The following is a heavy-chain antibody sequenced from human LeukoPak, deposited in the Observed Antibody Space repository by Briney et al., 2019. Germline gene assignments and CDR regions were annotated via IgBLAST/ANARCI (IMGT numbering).Heavy chain of an antibody. D-gene: IGHD3-3*02. J-gene: IGHJ5*02. V-gene: IGHV4-59*01. CDR3: ARDHRPLADEGLNWFDP. CDR2: IYYSGST. Sequence: SETLSLTCTVSGGSISSYYWSWIRQPPGKGPEWIGYIYYSGSTNYNPSLKSRVTISVDTSKNQFSLKLSSVTAADTAVYYCARDHRPLADEGLNWFDPWGQGTLVTVSS. CDR1: GGSISSYY.